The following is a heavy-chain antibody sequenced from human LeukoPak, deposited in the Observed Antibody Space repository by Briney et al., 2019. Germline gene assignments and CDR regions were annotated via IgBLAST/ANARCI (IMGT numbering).Heavy chain of an antibody. CDR3: ARVRKTFGSSWYYFDY. D-gene: IGHD6-13*01. CDR1: GGSISSYY. Sequence: PSETLSLTCTVSGGSISSYYWSWIRQPAGRGLEWIGRIYTSGSTNYNPSLKSRVTISVDKSKNQFSLKLSSVTAADTAVYYCARVRKTFGSSWYYFDYWGQGTLVTVSS. V-gene: IGHV4-4*07. CDR2: IYTSGST. J-gene: IGHJ4*02.